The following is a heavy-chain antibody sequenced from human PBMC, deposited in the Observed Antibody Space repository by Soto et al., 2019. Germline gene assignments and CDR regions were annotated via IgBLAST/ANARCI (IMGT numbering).Heavy chain of an antibody. D-gene: IGHD2-15*01. Sequence: XXSLRLSCAACGFTFSSYWMRWVPQAPGKGLEWVANIKQDGSEKYYVDSVKGRFTISRDNAKNSLYLQMNSLRAEDKAVYYCAREGYCSGGSCYSYFDCWGQGTLVTVSS. J-gene: IGHJ4*02. CDR3: AREGYCSGGSCYSYFDC. CDR1: GFTFSSYW. V-gene: IGHV3-7*01. CDR2: IKQDGSEK.